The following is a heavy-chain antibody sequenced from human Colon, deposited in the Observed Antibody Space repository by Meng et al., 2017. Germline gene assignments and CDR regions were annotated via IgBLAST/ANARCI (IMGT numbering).Heavy chain of an antibody. CDR3: ARDNYDTGLGLFDY. CDR1: GSSISSSNW. CDR2: MYHSGIT. J-gene: IGHJ4*02. Sequence: QVQLRESGPALVKPSETLSLTCAVSGSSISSSNWWSWVRQPPGKGLEWIGEMYHSGITNYNPSLKSRATISVDKSKNQFSLTLHSVTAADTAVYYCARDNYDTGLGLFDYWGQGTLVTVSS. V-gene: IGHV4-4*02. D-gene: IGHD3-22*01.